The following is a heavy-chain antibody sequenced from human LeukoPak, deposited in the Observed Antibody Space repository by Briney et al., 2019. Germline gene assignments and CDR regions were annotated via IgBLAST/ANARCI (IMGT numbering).Heavy chain of an antibody. CDR2: IYTSGST. Sequence: SETLSLTCTVSGGSISSGSYYWSWIRQPAGKGLEWIGRIYTSGSTHYNPSLKSRVTISVDTSKNQFSLKLSSVTAADTAVYYCARRLGRKFGERFYYHHYMDVWGKGTTVTISS. V-gene: IGHV4-61*02. D-gene: IGHD3-10*01. CDR1: GGSISSGSYY. J-gene: IGHJ6*03. CDR3: ARRLGRKFGERFYYHHYMDV.